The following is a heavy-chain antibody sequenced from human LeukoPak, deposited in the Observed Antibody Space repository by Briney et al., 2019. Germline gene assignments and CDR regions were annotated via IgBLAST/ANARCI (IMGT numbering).Heavy chain of an antibody. D-gene: IGHD3-3*01. J-gene: IGHJ4*02. CDR3: ARVSLANPYYDFWSGYYSGEFDY. V-gene: IGHV1-69*02. Sequence: ASVKVSCKASGGTFSSYTISWVRQAPGQGLEWMGRIIPILGIANYAQEFQGRVTITADKSTSTAYMELSSLRSEDTAVYYCARVSLANPYYDFWSGYYSGEFDYWGQGTLVTVSS. CDR2: IIPILGIA. CDR1: GGTFSSYT.